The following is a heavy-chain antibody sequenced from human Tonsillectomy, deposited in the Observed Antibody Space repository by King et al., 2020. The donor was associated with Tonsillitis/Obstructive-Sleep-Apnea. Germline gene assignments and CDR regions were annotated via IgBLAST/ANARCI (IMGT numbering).Heavy chain of an antibody. CDR1: GYTFTWYY. J-gene: IGHJ4*02. Sequence: VQLVESGAEVKTPGASVKVSCKASGYTFTWYYIHWVRQARGQGLEWMGIINPSIGVTRYAQKFQGRVTMTTDTSASTVHLELSSLRSEDTAVYYCARDDVVGRYIDSWGQGTLVTVSS. CDR3: ARDDVVGRYIDS. CDR2: INPSIGVT. V-gene: IGHV1-46*01. D-gene: IGHD2-21*01.